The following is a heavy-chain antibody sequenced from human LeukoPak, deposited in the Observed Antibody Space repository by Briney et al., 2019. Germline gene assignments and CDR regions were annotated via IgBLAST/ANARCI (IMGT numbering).Heavy chain of an antibody. CDR2: ISGSGGST. CDR1: GFTFSSYS. D-gene: IGHD2-21*01. J-gene: IGHJ4*02. CDR3: AKVGTAMDSAYCGGDCYIDLDY. V-gene: IGHV3-23*01. Sequence: GGSLRLSCAASGFTFSSYSMSWVRQAPGKGLEWVSAISGSGGSTYYADSVKGRFTISRDNSKNTLYLQMNSLRAADTAVDYCAKVGTAMDSAYCGGDCYIDLDYWGQGTLVTVSS.